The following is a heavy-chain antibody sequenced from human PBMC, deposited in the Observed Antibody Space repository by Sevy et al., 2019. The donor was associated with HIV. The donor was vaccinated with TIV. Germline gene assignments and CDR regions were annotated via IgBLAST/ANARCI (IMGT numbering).Heavy chain of an antibody. V-gene: IGHV3-7*04. CDR1: GFTFSEFW. CDR3: AWAISTGWYPNWFDS. J-gene: IGHJ5*01. Sequence: GGYLRLSCAASGFTFSEFWMTWVRQPPGKGLQRLANIKKDGSETNYVDSVKGRFTTSRDNARNSLYLQLDSLRAEDTAVYYCAWAISTGWYPNWFDSWGLGTLVAVSS. D-gene: IGHD6-19*01. CDR2: IKKDGSET.